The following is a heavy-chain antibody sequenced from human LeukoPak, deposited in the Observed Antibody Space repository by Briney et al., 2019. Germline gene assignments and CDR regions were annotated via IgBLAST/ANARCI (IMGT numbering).Heavy chain of an antibody. CDR2: IYYSGST. CDR3: ARTGYCSGGSCYSGHYYYHYMDV. J-gene: IGHJ6*03. Sequence: NPSETLSLTCTVSGGSISSSSYYWGWIRQPPGKGLEWIGSIYYSGSTYYNPSLKSRVTKSVDTSKNQFSLKLSSVTAADTAVYYCARTGYCSGGSCYSGHYYYHYMDVWGKGTTVTVSS. D-gene: IGHD2-15*01. CDR1: GGSISSSSYY. V-gene: IGHV4-39*07.